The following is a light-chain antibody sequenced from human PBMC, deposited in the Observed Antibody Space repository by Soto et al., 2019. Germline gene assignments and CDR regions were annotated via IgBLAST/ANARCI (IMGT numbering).Light chain of an antibody. CDR2: GAS. V-gene: IGKV3D-15*01. CDR1: QRVSRN. Sequence: EIVRTQSPATLSVSPGERATLSCRASQRVSRNLAWYQQKPGQAPRLLIYGASNRATGIPARFSGSGSGTEFTLSISSLQSEDFAVYYCKQYKEWPPFTFGQGTRLEIK. CDR3: KQYKEWPPFT. J-gene: IGKJ5*01.